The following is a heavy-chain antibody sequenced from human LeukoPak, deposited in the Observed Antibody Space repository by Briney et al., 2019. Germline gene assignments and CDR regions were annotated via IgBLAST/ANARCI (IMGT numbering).Heavy chain of an antibody. CDR1: GFTFSTHA. V-gene: IGHV3-23*01. J-gene: IGHJ5*02. D-gene: IGHD4-23*01. CDR2: ISDTGEST. CDR3: AKLIGDYNGNSGS. Sequence: GRSLRLSCAASGFTFSTHAMSWVRQVSGKGLEWVLSISDTGESTYYADYVKGRFTISRDNSKNTLYLQMNSLRAEDTAVYNCAKLIGDYNGNSGSWGQGTLVTVSS.